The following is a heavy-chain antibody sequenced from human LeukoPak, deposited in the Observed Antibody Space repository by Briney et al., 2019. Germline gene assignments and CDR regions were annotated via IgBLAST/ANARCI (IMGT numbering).Heavy chain of an antibody. V-gene: IGHV4-34*01. D-gene: IGHD2-2*01. CDR2: INHSGST. CDR1: GGSLSGYY. J-gene: IGHJ5*02. Sequence: PSETLSLTCAVYGGSLSGYYWSWIRQPPGKGLEWIGEINHSGSTNYNPSLKSRVTISVDTSKNQFSLKLSSVTAADTAVYYCARGRGIVVGYNWFDPWGQGTLVTVSS. CDR3: ARGRGIVVGYNWFDP.